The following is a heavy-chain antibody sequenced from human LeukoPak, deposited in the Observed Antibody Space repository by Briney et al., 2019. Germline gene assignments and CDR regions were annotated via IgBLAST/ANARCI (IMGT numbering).Heavy chain of an antibody. CDR3: ASPPTRECSSISCPLSY. V-gene: IGHV5-51*01. CDR1: GYSFTYYW. CDR2: IYPGDPDT. Sequence: GESLKISCKGSGYSFTYYWIAWVRQMPGKGLEWMGIIYPGDPDTRYSPSFQGQVTISVDKSVSAAYLQWSSLKASDTAMYYCASPPTRECSSISCPLSYWGQGTLVTVSS. D-gene: IGHD2-2*01. J-gene: IGHJ4*02.